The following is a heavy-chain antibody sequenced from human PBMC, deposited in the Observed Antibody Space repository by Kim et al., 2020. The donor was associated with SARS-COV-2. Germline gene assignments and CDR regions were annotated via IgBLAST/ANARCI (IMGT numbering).Heavy chain of an antibody. Sequence: ASVKVSCTAFRYTFISYDIHWVRQAAGQGLEWMGWMNPNNGDTGYAQKFQGRITMTRNISIYTAYLELTNLQSEDTAVYYCGRKGVRRTGTIDYWGQGSLVTVSS. D-gene: IGHD1-1*01. V-gene: IGHV1-8*01. CDR3: GRKGVRRTGTIDY. CDR1: RYTFISYD. J-gene: IGHJ4*02. CDR2: MNPNNGDT.